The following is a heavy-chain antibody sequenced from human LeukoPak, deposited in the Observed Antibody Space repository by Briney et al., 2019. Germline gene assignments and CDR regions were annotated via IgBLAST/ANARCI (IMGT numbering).Heavy chain of an antibody. Sequence: GGSLRLSCAASGFTFSRYPMYWVRQAPGGGLEWVAVMSNDGNMEYYADSVEGRFTISRDNSKNTLYLQMNSLRADDTAVYYCAKGGTTGGIMCHFASWGQGTLVTVSS. CDR3: AKGGTTGGIMCHFAS. CDR1: GFTFSRYP. V-gene: IGHV3-30-3*01. D-gene: IGHD1-14*01. J-gene: IGHJ4*02. CDR2: MSNDGNME.